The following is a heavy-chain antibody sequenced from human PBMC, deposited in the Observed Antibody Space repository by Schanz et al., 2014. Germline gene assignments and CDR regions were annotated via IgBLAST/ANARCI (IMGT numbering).Heavy chain of an antibody. J-gene: IGHJ4*02. Sequence: EVQLVESGGGLVQPGGSLRLSCAASGFTFSSYAMSWVRQAPGKGLEWVSHIVGSGDSTYYADSVKGRFTISRDNSKNTLYLQMTSLRAEDTAVYYCAKDDVWASGSYYDYWGQGTLVTVSS. D-gene: IGHD3-10*01. CDR3: AKDDVWASGSYYDY. V-gene: IGHV3-23*04. CDR2: IVGSGDST. CDR1: GFTFSSYA.